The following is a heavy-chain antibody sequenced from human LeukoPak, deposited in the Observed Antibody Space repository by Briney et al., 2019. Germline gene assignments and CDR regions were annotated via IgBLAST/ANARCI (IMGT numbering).Heavy chain of an antibody. D-gene: IGHD3-3*01. V-gene: IGHV3-74*01. J-gene: IGHJ3*02. CDR1: GFTFSSYW. CDR2: INSDGSST. CDR3: ATSTIFGVVIIPEAFDI. Sequence: GGSLRLSCAASGFTFSSYWMHRVRQAPGKGLVWVSRINSDGSSTIYADSVKGRFTISRDNAKNTLYLQMNSLRAEDTAVYYCATSTIFGVVIIPEAFDIWGQGTMVTVSS.